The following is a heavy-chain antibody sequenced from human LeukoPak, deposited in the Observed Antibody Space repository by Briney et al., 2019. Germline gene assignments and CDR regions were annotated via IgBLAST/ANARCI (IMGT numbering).Heavy chain of an antibody. D-gene: IGHD3-10*01. CDR1: GFTFSSYA. Sequence: PGGSLRLSCAASGFTFSSYAMSWVRQAPGKGLEWVSAISGSGGSTYYADSVKGRFTISRDNSKNTLYLQMNSLRAEDTAVYYCAKDRYSGSGNCYRDFDYWGQGTLVTVSS. CDR2: ISGSGGST. J-gene: IGHJ4*02. V-gene: IGHV3-23*01. CDR3: AKDRYSGSGNCYRDFDY.